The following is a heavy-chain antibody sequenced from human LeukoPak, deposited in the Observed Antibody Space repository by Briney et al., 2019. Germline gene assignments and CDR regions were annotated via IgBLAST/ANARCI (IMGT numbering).Heavy chain of an antibody. CDR2: IGGRGGNT. CDR3: AKVIVGATIHLFDY. CDR1: GFTFRSYW. Sequence: GGSLRLPCAASGFTFRSYWMRWVRQAPGKGLEWVSAIGGRGGNTSYADCVKGRFTISRDNTKNTLYLQMNSLRAEDTAVYYCAKVIVGATIHLFDYWGQGTLVTVSS. V-gene: IGHV3-23*01. J-gene: IGHJ4*02. D-gene: IGHD1-26*01.